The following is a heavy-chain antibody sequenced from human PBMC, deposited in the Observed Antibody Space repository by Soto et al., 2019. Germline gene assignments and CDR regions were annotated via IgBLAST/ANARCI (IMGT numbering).Heavy chain of an antibody. J-gene: IGHJ4*02. V-gene: IGHV3-11*01. CDR2: ISSSGGII. CDR1: GFTFSDYC. CDR3: ARDLGYYASDGYFDY. D-gene: IGHD3-22*01. Sequence: PGGSLRLSCAASGFTFSDYCMSWMRQAPGKGLEWVSCISSSGGIIYYADSVKGRFTISRDNAKNSLYLQMNSLRAEDTAVYYCARDLGYYASDGYFDYWGQGTLVTVSS.